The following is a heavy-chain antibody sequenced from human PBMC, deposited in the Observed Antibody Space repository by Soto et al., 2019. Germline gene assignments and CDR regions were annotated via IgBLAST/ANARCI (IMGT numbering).Heavy chain of an antibody. V-gene: IGHV3-9*01. CDR1: GFIFDDFA. CDR2: ISWNSAGV. Sequence: GGSLRLSCTVPGFIFDDFAMHWVRQAPGKGLEWVSGISWNSAGVVYADSVKGRFTISRDNAEDSLYLHMNSLRPDDTAFYFCVKDSGGSPPNFFDHWGQGALVTVSS. CDR3: VKDSGGSPPNFFDH. D-gene: IGHD2-15*01. J-gene: IGHJ5*02.